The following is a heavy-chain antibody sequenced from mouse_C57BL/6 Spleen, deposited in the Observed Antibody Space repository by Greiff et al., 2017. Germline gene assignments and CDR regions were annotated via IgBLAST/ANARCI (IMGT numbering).Heavy chain of an antibody. CDR1: GFNIKDDY. CDR3: TLYYDYDVGYFDV. V-gene: IGHV14-4*01. CDR2: IDPENGDT. Sequence: EVKLQESGAELVRPGASVKLSCTASGFNIKDDYMHWVKQRPEQGLEWIGWIDPENGDTEYASKFQGKATITADTSSNTAYLQLSSLTSEDTAVYYCTLYYDYDVGYFDVWGTGTTVTVSS. J-gene: IGHJ1*03. D-gene: IGHD2-4*01.